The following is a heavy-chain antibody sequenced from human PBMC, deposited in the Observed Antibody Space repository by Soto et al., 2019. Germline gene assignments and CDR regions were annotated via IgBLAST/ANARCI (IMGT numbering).Heavy chain of an antibody. J-gene: IGHJ4*02. D-gene: IGHD1-26*01. CDR1: GGSVSSGGYY. Sequence: QVQLRESGPGLVKPSQTLSLTCTVSGGSVSSGGYYWSWIRQPPGKGLEWIGYISYSGNTFYNPSLKSRVTISIDTSKNQFSLKLRSVTAADTALFYCARGSDYVYFFDNWGQGTLVTVSS. CDR2: ISYSGNT. CDR3: ARGSDYVYFFDN. V-gene: IGHV4-31*03.